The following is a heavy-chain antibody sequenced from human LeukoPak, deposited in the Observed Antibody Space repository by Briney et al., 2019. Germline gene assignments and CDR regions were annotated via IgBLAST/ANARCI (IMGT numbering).Heavy chain of an antibody. CDR2: ISPDGSDK. CDR3: ARGIVVVVGASDHFDY. V-gene: IGHV3-7*01. D-gene: IGHD2-15*01. J-gene: IGHJ4*02. CDR1: GFTFSTYW. Sequence: GGSLRLSCVASGFTFSTYWMNWVRQAPGKGLERVGTISPDGSDKYYVDSVKGRFTISRDNAKTSLYLQINSLRADDAALYFCARGIVVVVGASDHFDYWGQGTLITVSS.